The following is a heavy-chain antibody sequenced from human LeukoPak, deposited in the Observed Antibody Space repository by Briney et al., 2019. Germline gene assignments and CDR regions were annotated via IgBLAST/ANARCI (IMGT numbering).Heavy chain of an antibody. D-gene: IGHD5-24*01. Sequence: ASVKVSCKASGYTFSGYYMHWLRQAPGQGLEWMGWINPNGGVTNYAQKFQGRVTMTRDTFISTAYMELSRLGSDDTAVYYCARDGGDGYNFYYWGQGTLVTVSS. J-gene: IGHJ4*02. CDR3: ARDGGDGYNFYY. CDR1: GYTFSGYY. CDR2: INPNGGVT. V-gene: IGHV1-2*02.